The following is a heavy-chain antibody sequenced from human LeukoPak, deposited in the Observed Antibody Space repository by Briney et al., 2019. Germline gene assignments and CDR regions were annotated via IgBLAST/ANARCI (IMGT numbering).Heavy chain of an antibody. D-gene: IGHD3-16*01. V-gene: IGHV3-30-3*01. CDR3: ARVWGSDAFDI. J-gene: IGHJ3*02. CDR2: ITDDGSNR. CDR1: GFTFSRYA. Sequence: GGSLRLSCVASGFTFSRYAMHWVRQAPGKGLEWVAVITDDGSNRYYSDSVKGRFTISRDNAKNTLYLQMNSLRAEDTAEYYCARVWGSDAFDIWGQGTMVTVSS.